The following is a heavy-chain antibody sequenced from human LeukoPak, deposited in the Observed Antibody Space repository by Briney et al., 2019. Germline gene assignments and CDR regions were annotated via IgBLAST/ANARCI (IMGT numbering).Heavy chain of an antibody. CDR2: ISYTGNNK. Sequence: GGSLRLSCAASGFTFSSYAMHWVRQAPGKGLEWVAVISYTGNNKYYADSVKGRFTISRDNAKNTLYLQMNSLRAEDTAVYYCAKYDYGDYSFGPWGQGTLVTVSS. J-gene: IGHJ4*02. CDR3: AKYDYGDYSFGP. V-gene: IGHV3-30-3*01. CDR1: GFTFSSYA. D-gene: IGHD4-17*01.